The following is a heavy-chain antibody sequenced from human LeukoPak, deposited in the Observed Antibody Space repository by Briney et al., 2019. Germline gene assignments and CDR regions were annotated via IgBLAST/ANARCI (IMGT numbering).Heavy chain of an antibody. V-gene: IGHV4-34*01. CDR3: ARGRSRGGFNPSSYITTFGVVTGGWFDP. J-gene: IGHJ5*02. CDR1: GGSFSGYY. Sequence: SETLSLTCAVYGGSFSGYYWSWIRQPPGKGLEWIGEINHSGSTNYNPSLKSRVTISVDTSKNQFSLKLSSVTAADTAVYYCARGRSRGGFNPSSYITTFGVVTGGWFDPWGQGTLVTVSS. CDR2: INHSGST. D-gene: IGHD3-3*01.